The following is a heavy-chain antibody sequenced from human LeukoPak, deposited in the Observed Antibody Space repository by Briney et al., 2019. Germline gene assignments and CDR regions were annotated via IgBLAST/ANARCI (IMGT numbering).Heavy chain of an antibody. CDR3: TTVGPRYCGGVCYYY. J-gene: IGHJ4*02. Sequence: PGGSLRLSCAASGFTFSNAWMSWVRQAPRKGLEWVGRIKSKTDGGTTDYAAPVKGRFTISRDDSKNTLYLQMNSLKTEDTAVYYCTTVGPRYCGGVCYYYWGQGTLVTVSS. V-gene: IGHV3-15*01. CDR1: GFTFSNAW. D-gene: IGHD2-21*02. CDR2: IKSKTDGGTT.